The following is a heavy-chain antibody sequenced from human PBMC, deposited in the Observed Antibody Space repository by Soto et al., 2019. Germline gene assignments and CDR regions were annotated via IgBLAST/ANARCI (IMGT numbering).Heavy chain of an antibody. CDR3: ARSRGDRCSTSSFDA. D-gene: IGHD6-13*01. CDR2: ISGSAYSK. V-gene: IGHV3-23*01. CDR1: GFSFDSHS. J-gene: IGHJ4*02. Sequence: EVQLLESGGGLVQPGGSLKLSCAASGFSFDSHSMSWVRQAPGKGMEWVAGISGSAYSKYHADSVRGRFTISRDNSWNTLNLQMNSLRAEDTALYYCARSRGDRCSTSSFDAWGQGTVVTVSS.